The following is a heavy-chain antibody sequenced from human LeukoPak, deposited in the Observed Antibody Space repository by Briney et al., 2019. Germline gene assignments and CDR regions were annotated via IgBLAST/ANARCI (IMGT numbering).Heavy chain of an antibody. CDR1: GFTFSSYW. J-gene: IGHJ4*02. V-gene: IGHV3-7*03. CDR3: ARAHSYYYDSSGYYFPFDY. Sequence: GGSLRLSCAASGFTFSSYWMSWVRQAPGKGLEWVVNIKQDGSEKYYVDSVKGRFTISRDNAKNSLYLQMNSLRAEDTAVYYCARAHSYYYDSSGYYFPFDYWGQGTLVTVSS. D-gene: IGHD3-22*01. CDR2: IKQDGSEK.